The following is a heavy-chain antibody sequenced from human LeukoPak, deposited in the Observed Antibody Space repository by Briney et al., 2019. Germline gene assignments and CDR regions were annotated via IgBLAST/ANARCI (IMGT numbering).Heavy chain of an antibody. Sequence: SETLSLTCTVSGGSISSSSYYWGWIRQPPGKGLEWIGSIYYSGSTYYNPSLKSRVTTSVDTSTDQFSLRLSSATAADTAIYYCARQSGDQSSAWYFDAWGQGTLVTVSS. D-gene: IGHD6-19*01. CDR1: GGSISSSSYY. V-gene: IGHV4-39*01. J-gene: IGHJ4*02. CDR2: IYYSGST. CDR3: ARQSGDQSSAWYFDA.